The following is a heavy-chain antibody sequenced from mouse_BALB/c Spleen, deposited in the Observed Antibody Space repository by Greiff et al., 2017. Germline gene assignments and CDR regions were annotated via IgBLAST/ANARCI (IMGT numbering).Heavy chain of an antibody. V-gene: IGHV3-2*02. CDR2: ISYSGST. J-gene: IGHJ4*01. CDR1: GYSITSDYA. Sequence: VQLKQSGPGLVKPSQSLSLTCTVTGYSITSDYAWNWIRQFPGNKQEWMGYISYSGSTSYNPSLKSRISITRDTSKNQFFLQLNSVTTEDTATYYCAREVPQYAMDYWGQGTSVTVSS. CDR3: AREVPQYAMDY.